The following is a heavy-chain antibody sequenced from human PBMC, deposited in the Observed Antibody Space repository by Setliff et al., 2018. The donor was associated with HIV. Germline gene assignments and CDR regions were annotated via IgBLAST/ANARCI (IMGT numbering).Heavy chain of an antibody. CDR3: ARQGAGYYYDSSDYYTGNGFDI. CDR2: IYHTGST. V-gene: IGHV4-39*01. CDR1: GGSINSTSYY. Sequence: SETLSLTCTVSGGSINSTSYYWGWIRQPPGNGLEWIGSIYHTGSTYYKPSLKSRVTISVDTSKNQFSLKLSSVTAADTAVYYCARQGAGYYYDSSDYYTGNGFDIWGQGTMVTVSS. D-gene: IGHD3-22*01. J-gene: IGHJ3*02.